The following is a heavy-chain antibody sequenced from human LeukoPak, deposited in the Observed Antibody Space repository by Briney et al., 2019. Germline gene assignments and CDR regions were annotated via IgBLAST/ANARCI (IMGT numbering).Heavy chain of an antibody. V-gene: IGHV3-23*01. J-gene: IGHJ5*02. Sequence: GGSLRLSCAASGFTFSSYAMSWVRQAPGKGLEWVSAISGSGGSTYYADSVKGRFTISRDNSKNTLYLQMNSLRAEDTAVYYCAKDQGPEGWLQFSWFDPWGQGTLVTVSS. CDR2: ISGSGGST. D-gene: IGHD5-24*01. CDR3: AKDQGPEGWLQFSWFDP. CDR1: GFTFSSYA.